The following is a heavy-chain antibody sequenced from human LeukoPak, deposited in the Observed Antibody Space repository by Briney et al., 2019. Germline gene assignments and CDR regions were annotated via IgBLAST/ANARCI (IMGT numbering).Heavy chain of an antibody. Sequence: VASVKVSCKASGGTFSSYAISWVRQAPGQGLEWMGRIIPSLGIANYAQKFQGRVTITADKSTSTAYMELSSLRSEDTAVYYCASRPRYCSGGSCLGDYYYYYGMDVWGQGTTVTVSS. J-gene: IGHJ6*02. CDR3: ASRPRYCSGGSCLGDYYYYYGMDV. V-gene: IGHV1-69*04. CDR1: GGTFSSYA. D-gene: IGHD2-15*01. CDR2: IIPSLGIA.